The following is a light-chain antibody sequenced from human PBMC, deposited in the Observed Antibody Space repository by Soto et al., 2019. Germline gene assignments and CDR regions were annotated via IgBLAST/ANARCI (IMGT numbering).Light chain of an antibody. J-gene: IGKJ1*01. Sequence: DIQMTQSPSSLSASVGDRVTITCRASQGISNYLAWYQQKPGKVPKLLIYAASTLQSGVQSRFSGSGSGTDFTITISSLPHEYVATYYCQKYNSALWTFGQGTKVEIK. CDR3: QKYNSALWT. V-gene: IGKV1-27*01. CDR1: QGISNY. CDR2: AAS.